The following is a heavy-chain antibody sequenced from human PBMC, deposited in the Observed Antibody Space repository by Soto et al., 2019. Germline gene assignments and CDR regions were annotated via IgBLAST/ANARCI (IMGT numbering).Heavy chain of an antibody. CDR2: ISYDGSNK. D-gene: IGHD6-19*01. CDR3: ARGGSLSVAGTDLAFDY. V-gene: IGHV3-30-3*01. Sequence: QVQLVESGGGVVQPGRSLRLSCAASGFTFSSYAMHRVRQAPGKGLEWVAVISYDGSNKYYADSVKGRFTISRDNSKNTLYLQMNSLRAEDTAVYYCARGGSLSVAGTDLAFDYWGQGTLVTVSS. J-gene: IGHJ4*02. CDR1: GFTFSSYA.